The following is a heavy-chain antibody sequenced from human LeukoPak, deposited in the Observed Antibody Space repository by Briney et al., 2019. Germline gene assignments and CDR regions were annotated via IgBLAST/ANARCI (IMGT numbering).Heavy chain of an antibody. CDR1: GFTFSSYG. CDR2: ISYDGSNK. Sequence: GGSLRLSCAASGFTFSSYGMHWVRQAPGKGLEWVAVISYDGSNKYYADSVKGRFTISRDNSKNTLYLQMNSLRAEDTAVYYCAQSPLEYYLDYWGQGTLVTVSS. CDR3: AQSPLEYYLDY. V-gene: IGHV3-30*03. J-gene: IGHJ4*02.